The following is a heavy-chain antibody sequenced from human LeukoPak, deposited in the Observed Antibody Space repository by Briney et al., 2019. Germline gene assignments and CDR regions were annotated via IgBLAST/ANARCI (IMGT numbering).Heavy chain of an antibody. CDR2: IHYDGSSV. CDR3: VRGLISAAGTFDY. CDR1: GFIFSSFG. Sequence: GGSLRLSCAASGFIFSSFGMHWVRQAPGKGLEWAAFIHYDGSSVHYADSVKGRFTISRDNSKNTLYLQMNSLRAEDTAVYYCVRGLISAAGTFDYWGQGTLVTVSS. D-gene: IGHD6-13*01. J-gene: IGHJ4*02. V-gene: IGHV3-30*02.